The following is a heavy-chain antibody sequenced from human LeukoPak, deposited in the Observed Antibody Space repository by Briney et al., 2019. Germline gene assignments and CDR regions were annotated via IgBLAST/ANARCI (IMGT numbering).Heavy chain of an antibody. CDR2: IYYSGST. D-gene: IGHD4-23*01. V-gene: IGHV4-61*08. CDR3: ARAAIGSNSEFDY. Sequence: SQTLSLTCTVSGGSISSGDYYWSWIRQPPGTGLEWIGYIYYSGSTDYNPSLKSRVTISIDASKNQFSLRLRSVTAADTAVYYCARAAIGSNSEFDYWGQGTLVTVSS. CDR1: GGSISSGDYY. J-gene: IGHJ4*02.